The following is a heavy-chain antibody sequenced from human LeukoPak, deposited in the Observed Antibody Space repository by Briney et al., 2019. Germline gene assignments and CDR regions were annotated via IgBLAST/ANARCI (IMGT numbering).Heavy chain of an antibody. CDR3: AKDISSWYQRVFDY. CDR1: GGSISTSNYY. J-gene: IGHJ4*02. Sequence: PSETLSLTCTVSGGSISTSNYYWGWIRQLPGKGLEWIGNIFYSGSTYYSPSLRSRVTISLDTSRNQFSLKLNSVTAADTALYYCAKDISSWYQRVFDYWGQGTLVTVSS. V-gene: IGHV4-39*07. D-gene: IGHD6-13*01. CDR2: IFYSGST.